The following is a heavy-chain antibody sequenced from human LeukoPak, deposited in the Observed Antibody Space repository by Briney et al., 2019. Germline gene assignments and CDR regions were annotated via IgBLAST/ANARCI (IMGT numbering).Heavy chain of an antibody. D-gene: IGHD3-3*02. CDR3: ARNSPHFWSGYPKADAFDI. V-gene: IGHV1-69*13. CDR1: GGTFSSYA. CDR2: IIPIFGTA. Sequence: ASVKVSCKASGGTFSSYAISWVRQDPGQGLEWMGGIIPIFGTANYAQKFQGRVTITADESTSTAYMELSSLRSEDTAVYYCARNSPHFWSGYPKADAFDIWGQGTMVTVSS. J-gene: IGHJ3*02.